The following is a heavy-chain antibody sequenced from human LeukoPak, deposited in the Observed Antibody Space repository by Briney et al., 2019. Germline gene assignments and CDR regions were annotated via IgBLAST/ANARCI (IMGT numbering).Heavy chain of an antibody. CDR1: GFTFSSYA. V-gene: IGHV3-23*01. CDR3: ARGWTNWAKCGGDCLDY. J-gene: IGHJ4*02. D-gene: IGHD2-21*01. CDR2: ISNNAGDT. Sequence: GGSLRLSCAASGFTFSSYAMTWVRQAPGKGLEWVSSISNNAGDTYYADSMRGRFTISRDNSKNTLYLQLNSLRADDTAVYYCARGWTNWAKCGGDCLDYWGQGTLVTVSS.